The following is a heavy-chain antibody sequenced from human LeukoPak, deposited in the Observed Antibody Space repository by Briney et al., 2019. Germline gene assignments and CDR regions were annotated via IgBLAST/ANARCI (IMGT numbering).Heavy chain of an antibody. CDR2: ISTSSSYI. V-gene: IGHV3-21*01. CDR3: ARQQWLDGAYYFDY. J-gene: IGHJ4*02. D-gene: IGHD6-19*01. CDR1: GFTLSTYN. Sequence: GGSLRLSCAASGFTLSTYNMKWVRQAPRMGLEWVSFISTSSSYIYYADSVRGRFTISRDNAKNSLYLQMNSLRAEDTAVYYCARQQWLDGAYYFDYWGQGTLVTVSS.